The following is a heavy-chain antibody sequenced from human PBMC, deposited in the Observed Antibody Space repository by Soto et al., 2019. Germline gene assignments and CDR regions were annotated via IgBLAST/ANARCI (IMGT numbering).Heavy chain of an antibody. CDR2: IYYSGST. CDR3: ARDPGSGSYYGWFDP. D-gene: IGHD3-10*01. CDR1: GGSISRYY. J-gene: IGHJ5*02. V-gene: IGHV4-59*01. Sequence: SETLSLTCTVSGGSISRYYWNWIRQPPGKGLEWIGYIYYSGSTNYNPSLKSRVTISVDTSKNQFSLKLSSVTAAYTAVYYCARDPGSGSYYGWFDPWGQGTLVTVS.